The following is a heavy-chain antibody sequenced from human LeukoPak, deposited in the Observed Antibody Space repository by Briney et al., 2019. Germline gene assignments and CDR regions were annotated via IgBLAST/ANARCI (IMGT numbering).Heavy chain of an antibody. V-gene: IGHV3-23*01. CDR3: AKDRAREYYDILTGYAFDY. D-gene: IGHD3-9*01. Sequence: GGSLRLSCAASGFTFSGYAMSWVRQAPGKGLEWVSAISGSGGSTYYADSVKGRFTISRDNSKNTLYLQMNSLRAEDTAVYYCAKDRAREYYDILTGYAFDYWGQGTLVTVSS. CDR1: GFTFSGYA. J-gene: IGHJ4*02. CDR2: ISGSGGST.